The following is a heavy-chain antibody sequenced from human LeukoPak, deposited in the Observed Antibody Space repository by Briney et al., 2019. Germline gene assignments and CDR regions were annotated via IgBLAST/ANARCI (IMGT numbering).Heavy chain of an antibody. CDR3: ARAGTGWSFDS. Sequence: SETLSLTCTVSGSSISSDYWSWIRQPPGKGREWIGHMYYSGYTNYNPSLKSRGTISVDTSKSQFSLKLSSVTAADTAVYYCARAGTGWSFDSWGQGTLATVSS. CDR1: GSSISSDY. V-gene: IGHV4-59*01. D-gene: IGHD6-19*01. J-gene: IGHJ4*02. CDR2: MYYSGYT.